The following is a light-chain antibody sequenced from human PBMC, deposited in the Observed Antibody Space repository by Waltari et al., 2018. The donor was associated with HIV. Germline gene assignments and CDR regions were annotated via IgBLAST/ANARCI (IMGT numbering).Light chain of an antibody. Sequence: SYELTQPPSVSVSPGQPASITCSGDKLEDKYFCWYQQQPRQSPGLVLYKDRERPSGIPQRFSGSNSGNTATLTISGTQATDEADYFCQAWDGSNVVFGGGTKLTVL. CDR3: QAWDGSNVV. V-gene: IGLV3-1*01. J-gene: IGLJ2*01. CDR1: KLEDKY. CDR2: KDR.